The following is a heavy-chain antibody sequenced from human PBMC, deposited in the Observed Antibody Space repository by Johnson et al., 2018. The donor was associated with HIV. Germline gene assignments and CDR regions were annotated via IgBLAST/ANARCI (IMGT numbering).Heavy chain of an antibody. CDR2: IKQDGSEK. J-gene: IGHJ3*01. CDR1: GFTFSSYW. D-gene: IGHD2-15*01. CDR3: ARPSVIPHGGGCDV. Sequence: VQLVESGGGLVQRGGSLRLSCAASGFTFSSYWMTWVRQAPGKGLEWVANIKQDGSEKHYVDSVKGRFTISRDNAKNSLYLQMNSLRAEDTAVYYCARPSVIPHGGGCDVWGRGTMVVVST. V-gene: IGHV3-7*05.